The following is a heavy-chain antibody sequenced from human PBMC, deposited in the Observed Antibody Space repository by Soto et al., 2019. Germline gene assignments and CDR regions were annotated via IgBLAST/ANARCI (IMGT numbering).Heavy chain of an antibody. Sequence: GGSLRLSCAASGFTFSDHYMDWVRQAPGKGLEWVGRIRNKANSYSTEYAASVKGRFTISRDDSKNSLYLQMNSLKSEDTAVYYCARSSRRFVFDYWGQGMLVTVSS. J-gene: IGHJ4*02. CDR3: ARSSRRFVFDY. CDR2: IRNKANSYST. CDR1: GFTFSDHY. V-gene: IGHV3-72*01. D-gene: IGHD3-3*01.